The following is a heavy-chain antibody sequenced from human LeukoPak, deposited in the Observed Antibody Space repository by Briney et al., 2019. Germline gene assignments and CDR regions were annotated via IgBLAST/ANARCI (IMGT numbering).Heavy chain of an antibody. D-gene: IGHD2-21*02. CDR1: GGSISSYY. V-gene: IGHV4-59*01. Sequence: SETLSLTCTVSGGSISSYYWSCIRQPPGEGLEWIGYIYYSGSTNYNPSLKSRVTISVDTSKNQFSLKLSSVTAADTAVYYCARSVVVTAYFDYWGQGTLVTVSS. CDR3: ARSVVVTAYFDY. J-gene: IGHJ4*02. CDR2: IYYSGST.